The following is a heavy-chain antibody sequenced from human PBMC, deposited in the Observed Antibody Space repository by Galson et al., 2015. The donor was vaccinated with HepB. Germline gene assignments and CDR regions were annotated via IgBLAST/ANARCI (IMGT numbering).Heavy chain of an antibody. V-gene: IGHV4-31*03. CDR1: GDYVGHDDKF. J-gene: IGHJ4*02. D-gene: IGHD7-27*01. Sequence: TLSLTCSVSGDYVGHDDKFWNWIRQHPGKGLEWIGNIFYAGSTSYNPSLKSRFTISVDTSKNQFSLKVTSVTAADTAMYFCARDTGDAFDYWGQGTLITVSS. CDR3: ARDTGDAFDY. CDR2: IFYAGST.